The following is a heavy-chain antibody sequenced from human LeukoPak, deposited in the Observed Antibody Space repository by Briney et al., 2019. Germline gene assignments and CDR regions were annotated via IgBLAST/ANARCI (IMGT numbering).Heavy chain of an antibody. Sequence: ASVKVSCKASGYTFTSYGITWVRQAPGQGLEWMGWISGYNGNTNYAQKLQGRVTMTTDTSTSTAYMELRSLRSDDTAVYYCARAGVNWNNAPAFDIWGQGTMVTVSS. J-gene: IGHJ3*02. V-gene: IGHV1-18*01. D-gene: IGHD1/OR15-1a*01. CDR3: ARAGVNWNNAPAFDI. CDR1: GYTFTSYG. CDR2: ISGYNGNT.